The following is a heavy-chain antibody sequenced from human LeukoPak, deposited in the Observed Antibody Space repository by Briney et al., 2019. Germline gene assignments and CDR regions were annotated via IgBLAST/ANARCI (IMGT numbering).Heavy chain of an antibody. V-gene: IGHV4-34*01. CDR3: ARWRLHWDAFDI. CDR2: INHSGST. CDR1: GGSFSGYY. Sequence: SETLSLTCAVYGGSFSGYYWSWIRQPPGKGLEWIGEINHSGSTNYNPSLKSRVTISVDTSKNQFSLKLSSVTAADTAVYYCARWRLHWDAFDIWGQGTMVTVSS. J-gene: IGHJ3*02. D-gene: IGHD4-11*01.